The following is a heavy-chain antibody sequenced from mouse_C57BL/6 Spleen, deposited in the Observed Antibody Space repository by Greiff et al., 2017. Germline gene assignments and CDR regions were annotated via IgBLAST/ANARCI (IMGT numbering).Heavy chain of an antibody. CDR2: IYPRSGNP. Sequence: QVQLKQSGAELARPGASVKLSCKASGYTFTSYGISWVKQRTGQGLEWIGEIYPRSGNPYYNEKFKGKATLTADKSSSTAYMELRSLTSEDSAVYFCARITLDAMDYWGQGTSVTVSS. V-gene: IGHV1-81*01. D-gene: IGHD1-1*02. CDR1: GYTFTSYG. CDR3: ARITLDAMDY. J-gene: IGHJ4*01.